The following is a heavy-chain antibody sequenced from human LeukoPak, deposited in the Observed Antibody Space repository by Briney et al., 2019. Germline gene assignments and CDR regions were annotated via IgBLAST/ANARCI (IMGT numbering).Heavy chain of an antibody. D-gene: IGHD6-19*01. V-gene: IGHV1-18*04. CDR2: ISAYNGNT. J-gene: IGHJ4*02. CDR1: GYTFTSYG. Sequence: ASVKVPCKASGYTFTSYGISWVRQAPGQRLEWMGWISAYNGNTNYAQKLQGRVTMTTDTSTSTAYMELRSLRSDDTAVYYCARPIAVAGTLYFDYWGQGTLVTVSS. CDR3: ARPIAVAGTLYFDY.